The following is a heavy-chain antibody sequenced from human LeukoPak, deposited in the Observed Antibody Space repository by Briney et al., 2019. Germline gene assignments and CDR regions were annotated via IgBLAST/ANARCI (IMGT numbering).Heavy chain of an antibody. CDR2: ISSSSSTI. CDR1: GFTFSSYS. J-gene: IGHJ4*02. V-gene: IGHV3-48*01. Sequence: GGSLRLSCAASGFTFSSYSMNWVRQAPGKGLEWVSYISSSSSTIYYADSVKGRFTISRDNSKNTLYLQMDSLRAEDTAVYYCARDRAWNYFDYWGQGTLVTVSS. D-gene: IGHD3-3*01. CDR3: ARDRAWNYFDY.